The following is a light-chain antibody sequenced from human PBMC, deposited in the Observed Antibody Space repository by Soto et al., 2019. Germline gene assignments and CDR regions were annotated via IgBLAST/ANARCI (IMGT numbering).Light chain of an antibody. V-gene: IGLV2-18*02. CDR3: RSFPRRSTWV. J-gene: IGLJ3*02. CDR2: EVT. Sequence: QSALTQPPSVSGSPGQSVTISCTGSTSDIGSYNRVSWYQQRPGTGPKLIIYEVTNRPSGVPDRLSGSKSGNTASLTISGLQTEDEADYYCRSFPRRSTWVFGGGTQLTVL. CDR1: TSDIGSYNR.